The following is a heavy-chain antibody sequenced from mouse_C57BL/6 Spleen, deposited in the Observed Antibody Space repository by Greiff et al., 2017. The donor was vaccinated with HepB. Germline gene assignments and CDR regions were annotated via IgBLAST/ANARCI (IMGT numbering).Heavy chain of an antibody. CDR1: GYTFTDYY. CDR2: INPNNGGT. CDR3: ARNYYGSSYVDYFDY. D-gene: IGHD1-1*01. V-gene: IGHV1-26*01. Sequence: VQLQQSGPELVKPGASVKISCKASGYTFTDYYMNWVKQSHGKSLEWIGDINPNNGGTSYNQKFKGKATLTVDKSSSTAYMELRSLTSEDSAVYYCARNYYGSSYVDYFDYWGQGTTLTVSS. J-gene: IGHJ2*01.